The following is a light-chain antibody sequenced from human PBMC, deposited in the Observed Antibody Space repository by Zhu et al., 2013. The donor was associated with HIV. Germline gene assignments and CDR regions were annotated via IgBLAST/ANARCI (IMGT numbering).Light chain of an antibody. CDR2: DDS. CDR1: NIGSKS. V-gene: IGLV3-21*01. Sequence: SYELTQPPSVSVAPGKTARITCGGNNIGSKSVHWYQQKPGQAPVLVIYDDSDRPSGIPERFSVSTSGNTASLTITGAQAEDEADYYCNSRDSSGNHLFGGGTKLTVL. J-gene: IGLJ2*01. CDR3: NSRDSSGNHL.